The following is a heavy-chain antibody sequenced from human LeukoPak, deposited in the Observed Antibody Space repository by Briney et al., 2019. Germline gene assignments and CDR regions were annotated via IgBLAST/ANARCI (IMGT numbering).Heavy chain of an antibody. V-gene: IGHV4-34*01. CDR1: GGSLSGYY. CDR2: INHSGST. CDR3: ARGWYEDY. J-gene: IGHJ4*02. Sequence: SETLSLTCAVYGGSLSGYYWSWIRQPPGKGLEWIGEINHSGSTNYNPSLKSRVTISVDTSKNQFSLKLSSVTAADTAVYYCARGWYEDYWGQGTLVTVSS. D-gene: IGHD1-14*01.